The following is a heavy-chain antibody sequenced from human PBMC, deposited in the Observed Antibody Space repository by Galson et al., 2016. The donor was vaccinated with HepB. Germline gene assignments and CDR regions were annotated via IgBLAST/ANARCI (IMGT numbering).Heavy chain of an antibody. V-gene: IGHV4-31*03. CDR2: ISNSGST. Sequence: TLSLTCTVSGRPITNAGYYWSWVRQHPGKGLDWVGYISNSGSTYYKPSLQSRVTISADTAKNQLSLKVNSVTAAGTGVYYCARSRVVRDSYYYMDVWGKGTTVTVSS. CDR3: ARSRVVRDSYYYMDV. CDR1: GRPITNAGYY. J-gene: IGHJ6*03. D-gene: IGHD3-10*01.